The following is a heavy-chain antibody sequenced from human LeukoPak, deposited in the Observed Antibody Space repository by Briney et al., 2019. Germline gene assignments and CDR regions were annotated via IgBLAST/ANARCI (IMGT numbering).Heavy chain of an antibody. CDR2: INPSGGST. Sequence: ASVKVSCKASGYTFTSYYMHWVRQAPGQGLEWMGIINPSGGSTSYAQKFQGRVTMTRDTSTSTVYMELSSLRSEDTAVYYCARGYYDSRGYYYGEYYFDYWGRGTLVTVSS. J-gene: IGHJ4*02. CDR1: GYTFTSYY. D-gene: IGHD3-22*01. CDR3: ARGYYDSRGYYYGEYYFDY. V-gene: IGHV1-46*03.